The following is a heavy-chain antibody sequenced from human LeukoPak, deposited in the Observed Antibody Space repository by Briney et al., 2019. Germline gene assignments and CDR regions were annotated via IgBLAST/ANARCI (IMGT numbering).Heavy chain of an antibody. CDR1: GASTSAYY. CDR3: AHSKRGGGYYINAFAV. D-gene: IGHD1-26*01. V-gene: IGHV4-59*01. CDR2: SYSGGNA. J-gene: IGHJ3*01. Sequence: SETLSLTRTVSGASTSAYYWSWIRQPPGKGLEWIGYSYSGGNANYNPSLKSRVTISIDTSENQFSLRLTSVTAADTAVYFCAHSKRGGGYYINAFAVWGQGALVTISS.